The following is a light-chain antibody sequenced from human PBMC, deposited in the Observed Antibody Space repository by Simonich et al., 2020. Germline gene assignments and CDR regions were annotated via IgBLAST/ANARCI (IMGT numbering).Light chain of an antibody. J-gene: IGKJ1*01. CDR3: QQYYSTPWT. CDR2: WAS. CDR1: QGVFYSSNHTHY. Sequence: DIVMTQSPDSLAVSLGERATINCKSSQGVFYSSNHTHYLAWYQQKPGQPPKLLISWASTRESGVPDRFRGSGSGTDFTLPISSLQAEDVAVYYCQQYYSTPWTFGQGTKVEIK. V-gene: IGKV4-1*01.